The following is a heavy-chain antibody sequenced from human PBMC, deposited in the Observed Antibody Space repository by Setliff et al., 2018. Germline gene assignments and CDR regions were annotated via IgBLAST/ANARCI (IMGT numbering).Heavy chain of an antibody. CDR3: ARGNPAERYEY. CDR1: GGTFSSYG. J-gene: IGHJ1*01. D-gene: IGHD5-12*01. Sequence: GASVKVSCKTSGGTFSSYGFSWVRQAPGQGLEWMGGIIPTLLGPANYAQKFQGRVTITADESTSTVFMELSSLKSEDTAVYYCARGNPAERYEYWGQGTLVTVSS. CDR2: IIPTLLGPA. V-gene: IGHV1-69*13.